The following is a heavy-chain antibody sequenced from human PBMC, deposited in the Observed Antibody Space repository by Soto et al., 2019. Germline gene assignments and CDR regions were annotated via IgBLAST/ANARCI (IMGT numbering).Heavy chain of an antibody. CDR2: INPNSGGT. D-gene: IGHD2-2*01. CDR3: ARDLSGYCSSTSCYEGYYYGMDV. J-gene: IGHJ6*02. Sequence: ASVKVSCKASGYTLTGYYMHWVRQAPGQGLEWMGWINPNSGGTNYAQKFQGWVTMTRDTSISTAYMELSRLRSDDTAVYYCARDLSGYCSSTSCYEGYYYGMDVWGQGTTVTVSS. V-gene: IGHV1-2*04. CDR1: GYTLTGYY.